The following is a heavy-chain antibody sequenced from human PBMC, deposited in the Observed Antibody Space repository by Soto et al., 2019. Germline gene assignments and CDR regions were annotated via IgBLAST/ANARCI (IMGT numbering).Heavy chain of an antibody. Sequence: DVQLVQSGGGLVQPGGSLRLSCVGSGFTFTDFYMNWVRQAPGKGLEWVANIRPDGSETNYVESVKGRFTTSRDNAKNSLFLQMNSLGADDTAVYYCAGWGGHDYNYWGQGILVTVSS. D-gene: IGHD4-4*01. V-gene: IGHV3-7*03. CDR1: GFTFTDFY. CDR2: IRPDGSET. J-gene: IGHJ4*02. CDR3: AGWGGHDYNY.